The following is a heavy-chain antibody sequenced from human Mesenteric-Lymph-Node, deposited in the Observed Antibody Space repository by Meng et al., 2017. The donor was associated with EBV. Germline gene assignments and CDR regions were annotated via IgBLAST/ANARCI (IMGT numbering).Heavy chain of an antibody. V-gene: IGHV4-34*01. J-gene: IGHJ5*02. CDR1: GDSFSPFD. CDR3: ARGHMWDNKFDP. Sequence: QVPGQQWGSGLLKPSDTLSLTVEGQGDSFSPFDLRVFRMPPGGGLEWIGDVIPSGNTSYSPSLKSRVTISVDTSKNQFSLRLTTVTAADTAVYYCARGHMWDNKFDPWCQGTLVTVSS. CDR2: VIPSGNT. D-gene: IGHD1-26*01.